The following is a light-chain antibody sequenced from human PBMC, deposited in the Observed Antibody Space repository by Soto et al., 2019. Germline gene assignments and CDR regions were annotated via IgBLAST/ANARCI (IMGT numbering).Light chain of an antibody. CDR2: SNN. J-gene: IGLJ2*01. CDR3: AAWDDSLNGQVV. V-gene: IGLV1-44*01. Sequence: QSVLTQPPSASGTPGQRVTISCSGSSSNIGSNTVNWYQQLSGTAPKLLIYSNNQRPSGVPDRFSGSKSGTSASLSISGLQSEDEADDYCAAWDDSLNGQVVFGGGTKLTVL. CDR1: SSNIGSNT.